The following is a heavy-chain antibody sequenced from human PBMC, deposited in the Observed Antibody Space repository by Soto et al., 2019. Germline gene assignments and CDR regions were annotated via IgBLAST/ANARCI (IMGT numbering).Heavy chain of an antibody. CDR1: GFTFNNYA. J-gene: IGHJ4*02. D-gene: IGHD6-19*01. CDR3: ARERGSGWTFDY. V-gene: IGHV3-23*01. Sequence: PGGSLRLSCAASGFTFNNYAMSWVRQAPGKGLEWVSAIGGGGATSYYADSVKGRFTISRDNSENTLYLQMHSLRAEDTAVYYCARERGSGWTFDYWGQGTLVTVSS. CDR2: IGGGGATS.